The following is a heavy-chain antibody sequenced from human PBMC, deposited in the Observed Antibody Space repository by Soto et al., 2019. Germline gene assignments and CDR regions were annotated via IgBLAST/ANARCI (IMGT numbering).Heavy chain of an antibody. J-gene: IGHJ4*02. CDR2: IKSKPDGGTM. D-gene: IGHD7-27*01. V-gene: IGHV3-15*07. CDR1: GLTFTYAW. CDR3: VADLLGDRTTWGFDY. Sequence: EVQLVESGGGFVEPGGSLRLSCAASGLTFTYAWMSWVRQAPGKGLEWVGRIKSKPDGGTMDYAAPVKGRVTVSRDDSKNTLYLHMSRLHSEDTAMYYCVADLLGDRTTWGFDYWGQGTRVTVSS.